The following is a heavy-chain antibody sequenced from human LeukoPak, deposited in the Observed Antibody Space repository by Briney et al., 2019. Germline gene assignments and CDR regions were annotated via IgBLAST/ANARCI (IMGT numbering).Heavy chain of an antibody. Sequence: ASVKVSCKASGNTFTTYYMHWVRQAPGQGLEWMGMINPSGGSTSYAQKFQGRVTMTRDMSTSTFYMELSSLTSEDTAVDYCARDANFYGYGSHDAFDMWGQGTMVTVSS. CDR1: GNTFTTYY. CDR2: INPSGGST. CDR3: ARDANFYGYGSHDAFDM. J-gene: IGHJ3*02. V-gene: IGHV1-46*01. D-gene: IGHD2/OR15-2a*01.